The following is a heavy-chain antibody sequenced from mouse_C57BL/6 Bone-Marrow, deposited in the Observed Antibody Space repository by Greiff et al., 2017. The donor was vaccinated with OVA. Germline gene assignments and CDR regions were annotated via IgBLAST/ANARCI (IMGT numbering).Heavy chain of an antibody. CDR3: TRSYSNYGDFDY. V-gene: IGHV1-15*01. CDR2: IDPETGGT. D-gene: IGHD2-5*01. CDR1: GYTFTDYE. J-gene: IGHJ2*01. Sequence: VQLQQSGAELVRPGASVTLSCKASGYTFTDYEMHWVKQTPVHGLEWIGAIDPETGGTAYNQKFKGKVILTADKSSSTAYMELRSLTSADSAVYYCTRSYSNYGDFDYWGQGTTLTVSS.